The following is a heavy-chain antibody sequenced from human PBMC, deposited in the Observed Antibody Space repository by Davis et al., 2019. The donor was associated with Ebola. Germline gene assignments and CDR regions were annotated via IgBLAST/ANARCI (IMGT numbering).Heavy chain of an antibody. CDR1: GGTFSSYA. CDR3: AGGDSWYGDYYYYGMDV. Sequence: SVKVSCKASGGTFSSYAISWVRQAPGQGLEWMGGIIPIFGTANYAQKFQGRVTITADESTSTAYMELSSLRSEDTAVYYCAGGDSWYGDYYYYGMDVWGQGTTVTVSS. V-gene: IGHV1-69*13. J-gene: IGHJ6*02. CDR2: IIPIFGTA. D-gene: IGHD6-13*01.